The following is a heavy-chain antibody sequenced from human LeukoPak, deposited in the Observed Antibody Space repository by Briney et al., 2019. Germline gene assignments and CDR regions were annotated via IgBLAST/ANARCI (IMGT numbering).Heavy chain of an antibody. CDR2: MNPNSGNT. Sequence: ASVKVSCKASGYTFTSYDINWVRQATGQGLGWMGWMNPNSGNTGYAQKFQGRVTMTRNTSISTAYMELSSLRSEDTAVYYCARGGYYDSKNDYWGQGTLVTVSS. V-gene: IGHV1-8*01. D-gene: IGHD3-22*01. J-gene: IGHJ4*02. CDR3: ARGGYYDSKNDY. CDR1: GYTFTSYD.